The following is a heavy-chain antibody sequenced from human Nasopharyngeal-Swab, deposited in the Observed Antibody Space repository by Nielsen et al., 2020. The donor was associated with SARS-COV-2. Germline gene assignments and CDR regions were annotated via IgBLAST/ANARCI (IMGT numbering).Heavy chain of an antibody. CDR2: IYYTGST. Sequence: PGKGLEYIGYIYYTGSTYYSPSLKGRVTMAVDTSKNQLSLKLTSVTAADTAVYYCARHGASGSFGDYWGQGTLVTVSS. D-gene: IGHD3-10*01. V-gene: IGHV4-59*08. CDR3: ARHGASGSFGDY. J-gene: IGHJ4*02.